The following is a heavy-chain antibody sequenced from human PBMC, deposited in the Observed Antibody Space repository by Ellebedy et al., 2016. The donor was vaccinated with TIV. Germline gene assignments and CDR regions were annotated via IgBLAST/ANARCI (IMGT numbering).Heavy chain of an antibody. CDR3: ARRGDSDFDS. V-gene: IGHV5-10-1*01. J-gene: IGHJ4*02. D-gene: IGHD4-17*01. Sequence: KVSSKISGYNFSNNWISWVRQKPGKGLEWMGRIHPSDSDTDYRPSFRGHVTMSVDKSISFAFLQWSSLQASDTAMYYCARRGDSDFDSWGQGTVVTVSP. CDR1: GYNFSNNW. CDR2: IHPSDSDT.